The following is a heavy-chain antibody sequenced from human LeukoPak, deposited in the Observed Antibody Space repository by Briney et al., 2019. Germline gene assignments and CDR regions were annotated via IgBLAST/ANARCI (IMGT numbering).Heavy chain of an antibody. CDR2: FDPEDGET. V-gene: IGHV1-24*01. J-gene: IGHJ2*01. D-gene: IGHD5-24*01. CDR3: ATNPGWLQSYWYFDL. Sequence: ASVKVSCKVSGYTLTQISMHWVRQAPGKGLEWMGGFDPEDGETIYAEKFQGRVTMSEDISTDTAYMELSSLRSEDTAVYYCATNPGWLQSYWYFDLWGRGTLVTVSS. CDR1: GYTLTQIS.